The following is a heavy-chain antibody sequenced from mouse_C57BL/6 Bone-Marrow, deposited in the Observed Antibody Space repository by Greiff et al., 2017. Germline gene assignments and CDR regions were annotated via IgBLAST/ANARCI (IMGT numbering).Heavy chain of an antibody. CDR3: ARKGFAY. CDR2: IYPGSGST. J-gene: IGHJ3*01. Sequence: VQLQESGAELVKPGASVKMSCKASGYTFTSYWITWVKQRPGQGLEWIGDIYPGSGSTNYNEKFKSKATLTVDTSSSTAYMQLSSLTSEDSAVYYCARKGFAYWGQGTLVTVSA. CDR1: GYTFTSYW. V-gene: IGHV1-55*01.